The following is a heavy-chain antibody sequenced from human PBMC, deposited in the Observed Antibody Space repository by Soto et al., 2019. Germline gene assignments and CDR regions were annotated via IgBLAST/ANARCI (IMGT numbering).Heavy chain of an antibody. V-gene: IGHV1-18*01. CDR3: ARVGRYYDSSGPPHV. CDR2: ISAYNGNT. Sequence: ASVKVSCKASGYTFTSYGISCVRQAPGQGLEWMGWISAYNGNTNYAQKLQGRVTMTTDTSTSTAYMELRSLRSDDTAVYYCARVGRYYDSSGPPHVWGQGTTVTVSS. CDR1: GYTFTSYG. D-gene: IGHD3-22*01. J-gene: IGHJ6*02.